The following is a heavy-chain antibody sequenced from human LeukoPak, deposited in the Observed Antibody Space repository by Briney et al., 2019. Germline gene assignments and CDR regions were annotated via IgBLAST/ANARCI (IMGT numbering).Heavy chain of an antibody. J-gene: IGHJ6*03. CDR1: GFIFSSYA. D-gene: IGHD3-9*01. CDR3: AKGVKVPLLRYFSYYMDV. CDR2: MRYDGSNR. V-gene: IGHV3-30*02. Sequence: PGGSPRLSCAASGFIFSSYAMHWVRQAPGKGLEWVAFMRYDGSNRNYADSVKGRFTISRDNSKNTLYLQMNSLRAEDTAVYYCAKGVKVPLLRYFSYYMDVWGKGTTVTISS.